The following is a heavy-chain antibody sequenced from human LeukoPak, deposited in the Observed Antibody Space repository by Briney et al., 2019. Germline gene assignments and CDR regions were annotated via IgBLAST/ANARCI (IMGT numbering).Heavy chain of an antibody. CDR3: ARDYKYAFDN. V-gene: IGHV3-48*01. CDR1: GFTFSDYS. Sequence: GGSLRLSCPASGFTFSDYSMNWVRQAPGKGLEWISYIGIDSGNTNYADSVKGRFTISGDKAKNSLHLQMNSLRVEDTAVYYCARDYKYAFDNWGQGTLVTVSS. J-gene: IGHJ4*02. D-gene: IGHD5-24*01. CDR2: IGIDSGNT.